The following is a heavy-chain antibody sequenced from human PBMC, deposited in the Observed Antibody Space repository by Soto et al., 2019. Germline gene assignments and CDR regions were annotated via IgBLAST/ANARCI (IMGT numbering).Heavy chain of an antibody. J-gene: IGHJ2*01. V-gene: IGHV1-2*04. CDR1: GYKFTDYY. D-gene: IGHD3-3*01. CDR2: VNPKRGDA. Sequence: QVLLVQSGAEVKKPGASVKVSCKASGYKFTDYYIHWVRQAPGHGPEWMGWVNPKRGDAVYAQKFQGWVTMTRDTASTTAYMEMNKLNSVDSAIYYCARDPGIPGRFWYFDLWGHGTLITVSS. CDR3: ARDPGIPGRFWYFDL.